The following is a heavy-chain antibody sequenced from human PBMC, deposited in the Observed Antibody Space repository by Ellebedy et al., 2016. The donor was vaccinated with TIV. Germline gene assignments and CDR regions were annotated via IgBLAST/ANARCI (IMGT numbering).Heavy chain of an antibody. CDR1: GFTVSSNY. D-gene: IGHD3-10*01. CDR3: ASRPRG. J-gene: IGHJ4*02. CDR2: IYGGGNT. V-gene: IGHV3-53*01. Sequence: PGGSLRLSCAASGFTVSSNYMSWARRAPGQGLGWVSVIYGGGNTDYAEHVEGRFTISRDNSKNTVYLQMTSLRAEDTAVYYCASRPRGWGQGTLVTVSS.